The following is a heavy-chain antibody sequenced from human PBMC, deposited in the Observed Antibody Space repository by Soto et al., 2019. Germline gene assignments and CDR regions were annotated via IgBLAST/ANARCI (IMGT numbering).Heavy chain of an antibody. CDR3: ARDLGMSVVGPRFDP. CDR1: GGTFSSYA. J-gene: IGHJ5*02. Sequence: QVQLVQSGAAVKKPRSSVQVSCKASGGTFSSYAISWVRQAPGQGREWLGGIIPIFGPANYAQKFQGRVTITADESTSTGYMELSSLRSEDTAVNYCARDLGMSVVGPRFDPLGQGSLVAVS. D-gene: IGHD3-22*01. V-gene: IGHV1-69*01. CDR2: IIPIFGPA.